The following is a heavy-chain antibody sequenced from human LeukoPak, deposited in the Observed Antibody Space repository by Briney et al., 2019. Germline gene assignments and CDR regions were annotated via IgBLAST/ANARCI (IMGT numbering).Heavy chain of an antibody. Sequence: SETLSLTCTVSGGSISSTDFYWGWILQPPGKGLQWVASLHSSGRTYNNPSFGSRLSVSLDTSQNQFSLHLASVTAADTAVYYCARGGLSNSGWSFDHWGQGILVPVSS. V-gene: IGHV4-39*01. D-gene: IGHD6-19*01. J-gene: IGHJ4*02. CDR3: ARGGLSNSGWSFDH. CDR2: LHSSGRT. CDR1: GGSISSTDFY.